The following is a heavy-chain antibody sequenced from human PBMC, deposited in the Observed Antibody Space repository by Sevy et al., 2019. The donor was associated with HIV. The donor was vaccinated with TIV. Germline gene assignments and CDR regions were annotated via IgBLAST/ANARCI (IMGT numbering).Heavy chain of an antibody. CDR1: GFTFSSYA. Sequence: GGSLRLSCAASGFTFSSYAMSWVRQAPGKGLEWVSAISGSGGSTYYADSVKGRFTISRDNSKNTLYLQMNSLRAEDTAVYYCAKENAYYGSGSYPRGRIDYWGQGTLVTVSS. J-gene: IGHJ4*02. D-gene: IGHD3-10*01. CDR2: ISGSGGST. CDR3: AKENAYYGSGSYPRGRIDY. V-gene: IGHV3-23*01.